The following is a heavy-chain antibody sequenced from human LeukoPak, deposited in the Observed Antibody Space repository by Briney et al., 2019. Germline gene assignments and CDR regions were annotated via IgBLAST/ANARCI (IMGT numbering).Heavy chain of an antibody. V-gene: IGHV3-74*01. CDR1: EFTFSDFW. CDR2: INSDGTTT. J-gene: IGHJ4*02. Sequence: GRSLRLSCAASEFTFSDFWMHWVRHAPGKGLVWVSRINSDGTTTTYADSVKGRFTISKDNAKNTLYLQMESLRAEDTAVYYCTRDLVDWGQGTLVTVSS. CDR3: TRDLVD. D-gene: IGHD3-9*01.